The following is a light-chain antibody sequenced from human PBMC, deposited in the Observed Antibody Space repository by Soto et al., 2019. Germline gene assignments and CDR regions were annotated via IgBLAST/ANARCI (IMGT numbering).Light chain of an antibody. Sequence: QSVLTQPASVSGSPGQSITISCTGTSSDVGGYNFVSWYQQHPGKAPKLMIYDVSNRPPGVSDRFSGSKSGNTASLTIFGLQAEDEADYYCSSYATSILEVFGTGTKVTVL. CDR3: SSYATSILEV. CDR1: SSDVGGYNF. CDR2: DVS. J-gene: IGLJ1*01. V-gene: IGLV2-14*03.